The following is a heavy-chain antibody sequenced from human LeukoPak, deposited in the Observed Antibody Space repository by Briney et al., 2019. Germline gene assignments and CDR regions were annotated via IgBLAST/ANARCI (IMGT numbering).Heavy chain of an antibody. Sequence: GGSLTLSCAASGIVVSGNYMSWVRQTPGKGLEWVSFISINTNTFYADSVRGRFTISRDTSKNTLLLQMNSLRDEDSAIYYCAIAQTWDGLFESWGQGTLVTVSS. CDR1: GIVVSGNY. CDR2: ISINTNT. CDR3: AIAQTWDGLFES. J-gene: IGHJ4*02. V-gene: IGHV3-53*01. D-gene: IGHD1-26*01.